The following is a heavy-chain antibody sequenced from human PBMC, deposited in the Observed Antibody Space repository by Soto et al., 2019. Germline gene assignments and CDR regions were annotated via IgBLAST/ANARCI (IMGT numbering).Heavy chain of an antibody. J-gene: IGHJ4*02. Sequence: QVQLQQWGAGLLKPSETLSLTCSVYGGSFSGYYWSWIRQPPGKGLEWIGEINQSGGTNYNPYRKGRVTMAVDTSKNQFSLKLSSVTAADTAVYYCARVTSGLGPDYWGQGSLVTGSS. D-gene: IGHD6-19*01. V-gene: IGHV4-34*01. CDR2: INQSGGT. CDR1: GGSFSGYY. CDR3: ARVTSGLGPDY.